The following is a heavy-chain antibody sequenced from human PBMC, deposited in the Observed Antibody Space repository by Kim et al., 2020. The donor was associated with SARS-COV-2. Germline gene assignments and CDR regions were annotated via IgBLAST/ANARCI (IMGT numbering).Heavy chain of an antibody. CDR3: ARDRGAARPRNYFDY. V-gene: IGHV3-30*07. J-gene: IGHJ4*02. Sequence: VRGRLNISRDNSKNTLYLQMNSLRAEDTAVYYCARDRGAARPRNYFDYWGQGTLVTVSS. D-gene: IGHD6-6*01.